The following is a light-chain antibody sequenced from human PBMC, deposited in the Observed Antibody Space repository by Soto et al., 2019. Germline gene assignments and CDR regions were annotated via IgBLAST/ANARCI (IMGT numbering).Light chain of an antibody. J-gene: IGLJ1*01. V-gene: IGLV2-14*01. Sequence: QSVLTQPASVSGSPGQSITISCTVSGRDIGAYDYVSWYQQHPGKAPKLIIYGVKNRPSGVSNRFSASKSAFTASLTISGLQTEDEADYYCSSYTTSYFYVFGPGTKLTVL. CDR3: SSYTTSYFYV. CDR1: GRDIGAYDY. CDR2: GVK.